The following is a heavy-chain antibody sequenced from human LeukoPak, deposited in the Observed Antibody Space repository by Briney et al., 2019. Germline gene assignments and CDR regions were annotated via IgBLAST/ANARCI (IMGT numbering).Heavy chain of an antibody. J-gene: IGHJ4*02. CDR3: ARGRWFGELGY. Sequence: QPGGSLRLSCAASGFTFTTYVMSWVRQAPGKGLECVSSVSGNGDTTYYTDPVKGRFTISRDNSKNTLYLQMNSLRAEDTAVYYCARGRWFGELGYWGRGALVTVSS. CDR1: GFTFTTYV. D-gene: IGHD3-10*01. CDR2: VSGNGDTT. V-gene: IGHV3-23*01.